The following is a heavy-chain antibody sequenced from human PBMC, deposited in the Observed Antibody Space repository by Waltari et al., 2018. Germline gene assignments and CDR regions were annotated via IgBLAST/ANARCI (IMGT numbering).Heavy chain of an antibody. J-gene: IGHJ4*02. V-gene: IGHV3-21*01. D-gene: IGHD3-3*02. CDR2: ISSSSSYI. CDR1: GFTFSIYS. Sequence: EVQLVESGGGLVTPGGSLRPSCAASGFTFSIYSMNWVRQAPGKGLEWVSSISSSSSYIYYADSVKGRFTISRDNAKNSLYLQMNSLRAEDTAVYYCARISSPRVIDYWGQGTLVTVSS. CDR3: ARISSPRVIDY.